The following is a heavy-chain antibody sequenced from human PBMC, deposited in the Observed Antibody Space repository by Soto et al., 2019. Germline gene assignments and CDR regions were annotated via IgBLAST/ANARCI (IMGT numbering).Heavy chain of an antibody. J-gene: IGHJ4*02. CDR3: ERQHPLDSSAWYN. CDR1: GYTFSDYW. V-gene: IGHV5-51*01. CDR2: IYAGDSDT. Sequence: GESLKISCQGSGYTFSDYWIGWVRQLPGKGLEWVGTIYAGDSDTRYGPSFEGQVTMSVDKSISTAYLHWSSLKASDSAIYYCERQHPLDSSAWYNWGQGTLVTVSS. D-gene: IGHD6-19*01.